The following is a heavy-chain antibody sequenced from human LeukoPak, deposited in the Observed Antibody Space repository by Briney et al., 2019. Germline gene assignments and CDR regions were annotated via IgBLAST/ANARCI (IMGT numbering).Heavy chain of an antibody. V-gene: IGHV4-4*09. Sequence: SETLSLTCTVSGASISSYYWSWIRQPPGKGLEWIGYIYTSGSTNYNPSLKSRVTISVDTSKNQFSLKLSSVTAADTAVYYCARRIYDSSGYRYYFDYWGQGTLVTVSS. CDR3: ARRIYDSSGYRYYFDY. D-gene: IGHD3-22*01. CDR2: IYTSGST. J-gene: IGHJ4*02. CDR1: GASISSYY.